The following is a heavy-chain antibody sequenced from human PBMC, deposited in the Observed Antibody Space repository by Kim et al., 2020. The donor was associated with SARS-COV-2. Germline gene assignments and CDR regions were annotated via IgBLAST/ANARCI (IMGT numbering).Heavy chain of an antibody. J-gene: IGHJ4*02. CDR3: AKGRGYKKVYDYFDY. D-gene: IGHD3-10*01. CDR1: GFTFDDYA. V-gene: IGHV3-43D*03. Sequence: GGSLRLSCAASGFTFDDYAMHWVRQAPGKGLEWVSLISWDGGSTYYADSVKGRFTISRDNSKNSLYVQMNSLRAEDTALYYCAKGRGYKKVYDYFDYWGQGTLVTVSS. CDR2: ISWDGGST.